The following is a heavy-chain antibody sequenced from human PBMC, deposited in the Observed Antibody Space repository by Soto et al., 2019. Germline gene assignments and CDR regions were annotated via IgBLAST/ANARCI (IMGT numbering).Heavy chain of an antibody. V-gene: IGHV3-48*02. Sequence: GGSLRLSCAASGFTFSSYSMNWVRQAPGKGLEWDSYISSSSSTIYYADSVKGRFTISRDNAKNSLYLQMNSLRDEDTAVYYCARDAPFPYSSSQPAGDNWFDPWGQGTLVTVYS. CDR1: GFTFSSYS. D-gene: IGHD6-13*01. CDR3: ARDAPFPYSSSQPAGDNWFDP. CDR2: ISSSSSTI. J-gene: IGHJ5*02.